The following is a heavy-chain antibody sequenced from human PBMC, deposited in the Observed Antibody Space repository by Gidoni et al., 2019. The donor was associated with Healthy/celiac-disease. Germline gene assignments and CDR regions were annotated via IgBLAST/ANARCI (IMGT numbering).Heavy chain of an antibody. CDR1: GGTFSGYA. CDR2: IIPVFGTA. D-gene: IGHD5-12*01. Sequence: QVQLVQSGAQVKKPGSLVKVSCKAPGGTFSGYAISWVRQAPGQGLEWMGGIIPVFGTANDSQKFRGRVTITADESTGTAYMKLSSLRAEDTAVYYCARGDIVATRLDYWGQGTLVTVSS. J-gene: IGHJ4*02. V-gene: IGHV1-69*01. CDR3: ARGDIVATRLDY.